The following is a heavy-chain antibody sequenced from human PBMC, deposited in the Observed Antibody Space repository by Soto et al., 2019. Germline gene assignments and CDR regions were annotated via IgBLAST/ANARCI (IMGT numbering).Heavy chain of an antibody. J-gene: IGHJ4*02. V-gene: IGHV1-18*01. CDR1: GYTFTSYG. D-gene: IGHD6-19*01. Sequence: QVQLVQSGAEVKKPGASVKVSCKASGYTFTSYGISWVRQAPGQGLEWMGWISAYNGNTNYAQKLQGRVTMTTDTXXSTGYRERRSLRSDDTAVYYCAREKGSGWYYYFDYWGQGTLVTVSS. CDR2: ISAYNGNT. CDR3: AREKGSGWYYYFDY.